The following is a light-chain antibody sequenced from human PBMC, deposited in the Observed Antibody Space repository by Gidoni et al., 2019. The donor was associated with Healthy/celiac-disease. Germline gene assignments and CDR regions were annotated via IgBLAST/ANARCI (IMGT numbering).Light chain of an antibody. V-gene: IGKV1-27*01. J-gene: IGKJ1*01. Sequence: DIQMTQSPSSLSASVGDRVTITCRASPGISNYLAWYQHKPEKVPNLLIYAASTLQAGVPSRFGGGGAGTDITLTISSLQHEDVATYYCQKYNSAPRTFGQGTKVEIK. CDR2: AAS. CDR3: QKYNSAPRT. CDR1: PGISNY.